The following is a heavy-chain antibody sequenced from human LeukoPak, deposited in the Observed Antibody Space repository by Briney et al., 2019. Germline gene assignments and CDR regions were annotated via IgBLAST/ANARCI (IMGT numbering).Heavy chain of an antibody. D-gene: IGHD2-15*01. V-gene: IGHV3-23*01. CDR1: GFTFSSYC. CDR3: AKDRLVVVAATPFDY. CDR2: ISGSGGST. J-gene: IGHJ4*02. Sequence: GGSLRLSCAASGFTFSSYCMSWVRQAPGKGLEWVSAISGSGGSTYYADSVKGRFTISRDNSKNTLYLQMNSLRAEDTAVYYCAKDRLVVVAATPFDYWGQGTLVTVSS.